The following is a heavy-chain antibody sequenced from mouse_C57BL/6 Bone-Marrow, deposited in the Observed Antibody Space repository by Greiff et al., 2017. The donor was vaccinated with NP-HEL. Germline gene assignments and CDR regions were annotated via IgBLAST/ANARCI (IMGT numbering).Heavy chain of an antibody. D-gene: IGHD1-1*01. CDR1: GYTFTSYW. V-gene: IGHV1-59*01. J-gene: IGHJ2*01. CDR3: AREGGGIYYGSKGY. CDR2: IDPSDSYT. Sequence: QVQLQQPGAELVRPGTSVKLSCKASGYTFTSYWMHWVKQRPGQGLEWIGVIDPSDSYTTYNQKFKGKATLTVEPSSSTAYMHLISLTSEDSAVYYGAREGGGIYYGSKGYWGQGTTLTVSS.